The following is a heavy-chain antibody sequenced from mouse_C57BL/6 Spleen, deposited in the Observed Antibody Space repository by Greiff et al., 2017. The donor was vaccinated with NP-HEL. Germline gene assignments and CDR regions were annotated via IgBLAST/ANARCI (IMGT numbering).Heavy chain of an antibody. Sequence: VQLQQPGAELVKPGASVKLSCKASGYTFTSYWMHWVKQRPGQGLEWIGMIHPNSGSTNYNEKFKSKATLTVDKSSSTAYMQLSSLTSEDSAVYYCAREDYYGSSYGGYWGQGTTLTVSS. CDR1: GYTFTSYW. V-gene: IGHV1-64*01. J-gene: IGHJ2*01. CDR2: IHPNSGST. D-gene: IGHD1-1*01. CDR3: AREDYYGSSYGGY.